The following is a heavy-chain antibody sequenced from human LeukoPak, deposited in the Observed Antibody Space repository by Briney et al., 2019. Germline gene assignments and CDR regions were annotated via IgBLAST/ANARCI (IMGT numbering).Heavy chain of an antibody. CDR3: ARDPRTTGKSNYGMDV. CDR1: GITVSSNY. Sequence: GGSLRLYCAASGITVSSNYMSWVRQPPGKGLEWVSIIYSGGTTYYADSVQGRFTISRDNSKNTVYLQMNSLRVEDTAVYYCARDPRTTGKSNYGMDVWGQGTTVTVSS. J-gene: IGHJ6*02. D-gene: IGHD4-17*01. V-gene: IGHV3-53*01. CDR2: IYSGGTT.